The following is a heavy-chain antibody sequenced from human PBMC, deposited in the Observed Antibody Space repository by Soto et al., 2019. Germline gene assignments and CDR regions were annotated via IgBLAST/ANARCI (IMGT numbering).Heavy chain of an antibody. CDR2: IFYSGIT. CDR3: ARAGWSDSWYFDY. Sequence: GTLSLTCTVSDGSISNYYWSWIRQPPGKGLEWIGYIFYSGITNYNPSLKSRVTISADTSNNQFSLKLSSVNAADTAVYYCARAGWSDSWYFDYWGQGSLVTVSS. D-gene: IGHD6-13*01. CDR1: DGSISNYY. J-gene: IGHJ4*02. V-gene: IGHV4-59*01.